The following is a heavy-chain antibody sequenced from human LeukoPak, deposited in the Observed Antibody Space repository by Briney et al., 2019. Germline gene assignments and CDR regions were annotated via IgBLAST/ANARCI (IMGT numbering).Heavy chain of an antibody. CDR1: GFTFSGAW. Sequence: PGGSLRLSCAASGFTFSGAWMSWVRQAPGKGLEWVGRIKSKTNGETVDYGAPVKGRFNISRDDSKNTVFLQMNSLKTEDTAVYYCSTAHGGSGSDWGQGTLVTVSS. CDR2: IKSKTNGETV. D-gene: IGHD3-10*01. V-gene: IGHV3-15*01. CDR3: STAHGGSGSD. J-gene: IGHJ4*02.